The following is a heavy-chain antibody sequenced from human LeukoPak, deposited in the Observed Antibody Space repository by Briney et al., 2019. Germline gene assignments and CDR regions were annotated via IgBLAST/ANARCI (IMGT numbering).Heavy chain of an antibody. CDR1: GGSFSGYY. Sequence: SETLSLTCAVYGGSFSGYYWSWIRQPPGKGLEWIGEINHSGSTNCNPSLKSRVTISVDTSKNQFSLKLSSVTAADTAVYYCARGGRWLQFLDYWGQGTLVTVSS. D-gene: IGHD5-24*01. J-gene: IGHJ4*02. CDR2: INHSGST. V-gene: IGHV4-34*01. CDR3: ARGGRWLQFLDY.